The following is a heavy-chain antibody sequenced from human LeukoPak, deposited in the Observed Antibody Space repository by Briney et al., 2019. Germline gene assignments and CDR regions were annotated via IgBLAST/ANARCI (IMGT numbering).Heavy chain of an antibody. CDR3: ARGLGWLRPDAFDI. CDR1: GFTFSSYS. Sequence: PGGSLRLSCAASGFTFSSYSMNWVRQAPGKGLEWVSYISSSGSAVDYADSVKGRFTISRDNAKNSLYLQMNSLRGEDTAVYYCARGLGWLRPDAFDIWGQGTMVTVSS. D-gene: IGHD3-3*01. V-gene: IGHV3-48*01. J-gene: IGHJ3*02. CDR2: ISSSGSAV.